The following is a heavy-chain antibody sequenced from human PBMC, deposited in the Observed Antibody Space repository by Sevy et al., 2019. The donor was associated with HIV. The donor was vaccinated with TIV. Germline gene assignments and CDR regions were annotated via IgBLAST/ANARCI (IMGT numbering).Heavy chain of an antibody. V-gene: IGHV4-59*01. CDR2: IYYSGST. J-gene: IGHJ4*02. CDR3: ARWRRRGPYYYDSSGFNDFDY. Sequence: SETLSLTCTASGGSISSYYWSWIRQPPGKGLEWIGYIYYSGSTNYNPSLKSRVTISVDTSKNQFSLKLSSVTAADTAMYYCARWRRRGPYYYDSSGFNDFDYWGQGTLVTVSS. D-gene: IGHD3-22*01. CDR1: GGSISSYY.